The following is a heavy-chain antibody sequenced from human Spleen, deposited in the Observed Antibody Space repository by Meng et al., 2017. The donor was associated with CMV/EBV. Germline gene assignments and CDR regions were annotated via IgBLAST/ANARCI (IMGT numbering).Heavy chain of an antibody. V-gene: IGHV1-69*05. CDR3: ARGGGETYCSGGSCYRPYNWFDP. J-gene: IGHJ5*02. Sequence: YAISWVRQAPGEGIEWMGGIIPIFGTANYAQKFQGRVKITTDESTSTAYMELSSLRSEDTTVYYCARGGGETYCSGGSCYRPYNWFDPWGQGTLVTVSS. D-gene: IGHD2-15*01. CDR1: YA. CDR2: IIPIFGTA.